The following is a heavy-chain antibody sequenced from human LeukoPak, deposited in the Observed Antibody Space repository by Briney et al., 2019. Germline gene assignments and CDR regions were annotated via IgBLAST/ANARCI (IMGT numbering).Heavy chain of an antibody. D-gene: IGHD3-3*01. J-gene: IGHJ4*02. CDR3: ARVRITIFGVVAGDFDH. V-gene: IGHV1-69*05. CDR2: IIPIFGTA. CDR1: GGTFSSYA. Sequence: SVKVSCKASGGTFSSYAISWVRQAPGQGLEWMGGIIPIFGTANYAQKFQGRVTITTDESTSTAYMELSSLRSEDTAVYYCARVRITIFGVVAGDFDHWGQGTLVTVSS.